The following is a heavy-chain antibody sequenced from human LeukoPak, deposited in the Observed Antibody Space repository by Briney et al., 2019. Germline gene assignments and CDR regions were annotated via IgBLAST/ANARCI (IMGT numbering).Heavy chain of an antibody. CDR1: GLTFSSYW. J-gene: IGHJ3*02. CDR3: ARVRLRAFDI. CDR2: IKQDGSEK. Sequence: PGGSLRLSCAASGLTFSSYWMSWVRQAPGKGLEWVANIKQDGSEKNYVDSVKGRFTISRDNAKNSLYLQMNSLRAEDTAVYYCARVRLRAFDIWGQGTMVTVSS. V-gene: IGHV3-7*01.